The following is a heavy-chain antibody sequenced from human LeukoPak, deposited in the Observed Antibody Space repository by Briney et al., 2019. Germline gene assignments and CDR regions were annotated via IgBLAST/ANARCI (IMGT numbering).Heavy chain of an antibody. CDR3: ARGVEASGVGFYAFDI. CDR1: GASIGSFY. CDR2: LYNGGDT. V-gene: IGHV4-4*07. J-gene: IGHJ3*02. D-gene: IGHD6-13*01. Sequence: RASETLSLTCTVSGASIGSFYWVWIQQPAGKGLEWIGRLYNGGDTNYSPSLRSRVTMPVDTSKNQFSLKLKSVTAADTAVYYCARGVEASGVGFYAFDIWGQGTMVTVSS.